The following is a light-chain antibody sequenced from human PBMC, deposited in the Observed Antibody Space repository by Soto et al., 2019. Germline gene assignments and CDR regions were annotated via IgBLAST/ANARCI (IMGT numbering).Light chain of an antibody. CDR3: QQYYSYPRT. V-gene: IGKV1-8*01. J-gene: IGKJ1*01. CDR2: AAS. Sequence: IQMTQSPAAVSATVRDRVTITCLARQGISSYLAWDQQKPGKAPNLLIYAASTLQSGVPSRFSGSGSGTDFTLTISCLQSEDFATYYCQQYYSYPRTLGQGTKVDIK. CDR1: QGISSY.